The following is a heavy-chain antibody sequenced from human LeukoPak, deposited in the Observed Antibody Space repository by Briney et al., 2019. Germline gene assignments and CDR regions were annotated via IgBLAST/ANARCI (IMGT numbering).Heavy chain of an antibody. CDR1: GFTFSSYA. V-gene: IGHV3-23*01. CDR2: ISGSGGST. D-gene: IGHD6-13*01. CDR3: AKDKDSSSWYGLSRGEADY. Sequence: PGGSLRLSCAASGFTFSSYAMSWVRQAPGKGLEWVSAISGSGGSTYYADSVKGRFTISRDNSKNTLYLQMNSLRAEDTAVYYCAKDKDSSSWYGLSRGEADYWGQGTLVTVSS. J-gene: IGHJ4*02.